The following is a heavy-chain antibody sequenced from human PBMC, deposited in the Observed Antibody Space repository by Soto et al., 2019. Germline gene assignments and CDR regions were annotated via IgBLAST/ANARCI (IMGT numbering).Heavy chain of an antibody. CDR2: ISYDGGNK. V-gene: IGHV3-30*18. CDR1: GFTFSNYG. CDR3: AKDTLYYDSSGSYYFDY. Sequence: GSLRLSCAASGFTFSNYGMHWVRQAPGKGLEWVAVISYDGGNKYFADSVKGRFTISRDNSKNTLYLQLNSLRAEDTAVYYCAKDTLYYDSSGSYYFDYWGPGTLVTVSS. J-gene: IGHJ4*02. D-gene: IGHD3-22*01.